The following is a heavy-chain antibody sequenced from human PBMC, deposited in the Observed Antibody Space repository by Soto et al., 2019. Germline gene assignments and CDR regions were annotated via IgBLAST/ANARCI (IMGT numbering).Heavy chain of an antibody. D-gene: IGHD1-1*01. CDR1: GASISGFY. CDR2: IYATGTT. CDR3: VRDGTKTLRDWFDP. J-gene: IGHJ5*02. V-gene: IGHV4-4*07. Sequence: PSETLSLTCTVSGASISGFYWSWIRKSAGKGLEWIGRIYATGTTDYNPSLKSRVMMSVDTSKKQFSLKLRSVTAADTAVYYYVRDGTKTLRDWFDPWGQGSSVTVSS.